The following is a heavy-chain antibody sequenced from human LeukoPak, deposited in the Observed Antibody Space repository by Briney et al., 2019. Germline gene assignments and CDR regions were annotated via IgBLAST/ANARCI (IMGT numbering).Heavy chain of an antibody. Sequence: GGPLRLSCAASGFTFSSYWMHWVRQAPGKGLVWVSRINSGGSSTSYADSVKGRFTISRDNAKNTLYLQMNSLRAEDTAVYYCAREHSINWFDPWGQGTLVTVSS. V-gene: IGHV3-74*01. CDR2: INSGGSST. J-gene: IGHJ5*02. CDR1: GFTFSSYW. CDR3: AREHSINWFDP.